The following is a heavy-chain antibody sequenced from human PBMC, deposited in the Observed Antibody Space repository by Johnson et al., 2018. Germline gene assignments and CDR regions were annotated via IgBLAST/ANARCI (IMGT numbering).Heavy chain of an antibody. CDR3: ARDSDSNTWSNDAFDI. J-gene: IGHJ3*02. V-gene: IGHV4-59*01. CDR1: DVSISSYY. CDR2: IYYSGST. D-gene: IGHD6-13*01. Sequence: QVQLQESGPGLVKPSETLSLTCIVSDVSISSYYWSWIRQSPGKGLEWIGYIYYSGSTNYSPSLKSRVTISVDTSKRKFPLKLTSVTATDTAVYYCARDSDSNTWSNDAFDIWGQGTMVTVSS.